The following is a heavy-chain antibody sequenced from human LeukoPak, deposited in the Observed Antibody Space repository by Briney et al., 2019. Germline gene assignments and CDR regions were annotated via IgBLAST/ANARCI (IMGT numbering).Heavy chain of an antibody. CDR1: GYRFTSYW. V-gene: IGHV5-51*01. Sequence: GESLKISFKGSGYRFTSYWIAWVRPMPGKGLEWMAIIYPGDSETRYSPSFQGQVTISADKSITTAYLQWSSLKASDTAMYYCARRSSGGSYWDWGQGTLVTVSS. CDR2: IYPGDSET. D-gene: IGHD1-26*01. CDR3: ARRSSGGSYWD. J-gene: IGHJ4*02.